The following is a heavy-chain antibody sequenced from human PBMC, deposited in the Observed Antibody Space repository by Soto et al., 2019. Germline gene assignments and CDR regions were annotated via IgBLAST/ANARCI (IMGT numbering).Heavy chain of an antibody. D-gene: IGHD6-13*01. CDR2: LKDSGDSR. CDR3: AKGGASYTSCWYAN. J-gene: IGHJ4*02. Sequence: EVQLLESGGGLVQPGGSLTLSCAASGFTFSNYAMHWVRQAPGKGLEWVSTLKDSGDSRYCVDSVKGRFTISRDYSKNTLYLQMNSLKDEDTALYYCAKGGASYTSCWYANWGQGALVTVSS. CDR1: GFTFSNYA. V-gene: IGHV3-23*01.